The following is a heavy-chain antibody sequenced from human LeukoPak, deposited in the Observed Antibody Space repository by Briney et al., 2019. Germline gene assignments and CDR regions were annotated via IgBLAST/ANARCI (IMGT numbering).Heavy chain of an antibody. V-gene: IGHV4-59*08. J-gene: IGHJ4*02. CDR1: GGSMSYYY. Sequence: ASETLSLTCTVSGGSMSYYYWSWIRQPPGKGLEWIGYIYHSGSTNYNPSLKSRVTISVDRSKKLFSLSLSSMTAADTAVYYCARHANKDGYRGFDYWGQGTLVTVSS. D-gene: IGHD5-24*01. CDR2: IYHSGST. CDR3: ARHANKDGYRGFDY.